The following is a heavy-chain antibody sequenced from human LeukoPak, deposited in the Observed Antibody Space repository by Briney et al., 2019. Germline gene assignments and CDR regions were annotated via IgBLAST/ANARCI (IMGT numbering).Heavy chain of an antibody. CDR3: ARDRGEGWLQSFDY. Sequence: SQTLSLTCTVSGGSISSGGYYWSWIRQHPGKGLEWIGYTYYSGSTYYNPSLKSRVTISVDTSKNQFSLKLSSVTAADTAVYYCARDRGEGWLQSFDYWGQGTLVTVSS. CDR2: TYYSGST. CDR1: GGSISSGGYY. V-gene: IGHV4-31*03. D-gene: IGHD5-24*01. J-gene: IGHJ4*02.